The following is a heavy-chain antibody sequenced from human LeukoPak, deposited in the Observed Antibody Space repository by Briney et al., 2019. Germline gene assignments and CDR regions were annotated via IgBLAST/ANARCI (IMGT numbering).Heavy chain of an antibody. D-gene: IGHD6-19*01. CDR1: GGSFSGYY. J-gene: IGHJ4*02. V-gene: IGHV4-34*01. CDR3: ARAVRQWLVRIDY. Sequence: NPSETLSLTXAVYGGSFSGYYWSWIRQPPGKGLEWSGEINHSGSTNYNPSLKSRVTISVDTSKNQFSLKLSSVTAADTAVYYCARAVRQWLVRIDYWGQGTLVTVSS. CDR2: INHSGST.